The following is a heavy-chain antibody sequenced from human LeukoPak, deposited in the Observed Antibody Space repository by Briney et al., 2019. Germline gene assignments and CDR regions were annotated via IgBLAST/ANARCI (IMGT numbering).Heavy chain of an antibody. V-gene: IGHV4-59*01. Sequence: SETLSLTCTVSGGSISSYYWSWIRQPPGKGLEWIGYIHYSGSTNYNPSLKSRVTISVDTSKNQFSLKLSSVTAADTAVYYCARGVHYYGMDVWGQGTTVTVSS. CDR3: ARGVHYYGMDV. CDR1: GGSISSYY. D-gene: IGHD1-1*01. J-gene: IGHJ6*02. CDR2: IHYSGST.